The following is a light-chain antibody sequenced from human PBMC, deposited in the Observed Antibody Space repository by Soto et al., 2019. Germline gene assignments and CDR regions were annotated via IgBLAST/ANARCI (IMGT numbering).Light chain of an antibody. J-gene: IGKJ1*01. CDR2: GAS. Sequence: DIVLTQSPGTLSVSPGERATLSCRASQSVTGYYLAWLQQKPGQAPMLLISGASSRATGIPDRFRGSGSGTDFTLTISSLEPEDFAVYYCQQYTSPPWTLGQGTKVETK. CDR3: QQYTSPPWT. V-gene: IGKV3-20*01. CDR1: QSVTGYY.